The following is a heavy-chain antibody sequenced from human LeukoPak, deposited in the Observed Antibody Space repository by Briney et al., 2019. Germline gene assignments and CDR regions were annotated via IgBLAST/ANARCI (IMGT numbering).Heavy chain of an antibody. CDR3: AREIGYCSGGSCYPGGWFDP. V-gene: IGHV1-2*04. CDR1: GYTFTSYY. Sequence: GASVKVSCKASGYTFTSYYMHWVRQAPGQGLEWMGWINPNSGGTNYAQKFQGWVTMTRDTSISTAYMELSRLRSDDTAVYYCAREIGYCSGGSCYPGGWFDPWGQGTLITVSS. J-gene: IGHJ5*02. D-gene: IGHD2-15*01. CDR2: INPNSGGT.